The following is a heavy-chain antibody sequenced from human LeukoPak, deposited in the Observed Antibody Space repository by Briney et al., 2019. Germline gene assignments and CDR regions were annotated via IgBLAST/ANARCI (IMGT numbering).Heavy chain of an antibody. J-gene: IGHJ4*02. CDR2: ISTSGDT. Sequence: GGSLRLSCAASGFTFSSYALSWVRQAPGKGLEWVSGISTSGDTYYADSVKGRFTLSRDTSKSTLSLQMNSLRAEDTAIYYCAKLGVGYSYFLWGQGTLVTVSS. D-gene: IGHD5-24*01. CDR1: GFTFSSYA. CDR3: AKLGVGYSYFL. V-gene: IGHV3-23*01.